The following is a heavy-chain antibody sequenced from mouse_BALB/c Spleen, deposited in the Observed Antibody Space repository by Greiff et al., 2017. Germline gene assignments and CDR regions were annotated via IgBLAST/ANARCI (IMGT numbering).Heavy chain of an antibody. CDR2: IHYSGST. CDR3: ARGSSRYWYFDV. J-gene: IGHJ1*01. D-gene: IGHD1-1*01. V-gene: IGHV3-1*02. CDR1: GYSITSGYS. Sequence: EVKLMESGPDLVKPSQSLSLTCTVTGYSITSGYSWPWIRQFPGNKLEWMGYIHYSGSTNYNPSLNSRISITRDTSKNQFFLQLNSVTTEDTATYYCARGSSRYWYFDVWGAGTTVTVSS.